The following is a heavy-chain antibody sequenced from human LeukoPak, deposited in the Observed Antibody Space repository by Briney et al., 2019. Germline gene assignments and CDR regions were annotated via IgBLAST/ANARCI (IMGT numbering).Heavy chain of an antibody. J-gene: IGHJ3*02. V-gene: IGHV3-21*01. CDR1: GFTFSSYS. Sequence: PGGSLRLSCAASGFTFSSYSMNWVRQAPGKGLEWVSSISSSSSYIYYADSVKGRFTISRDNAKNSLYLQMNSLRAEDTAVYYCARLGSLIVGATKAFDIWGQGTMVTVSS. CDR2: ISSSSSYI. CDR3: ARLGSLIVGATKAFDI. D-gene: IGHD1-26*01.